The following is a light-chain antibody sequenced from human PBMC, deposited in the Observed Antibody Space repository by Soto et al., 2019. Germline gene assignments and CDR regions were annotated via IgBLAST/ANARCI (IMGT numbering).Light chain of an antibody. CDR2: DVS. CDR3: GSYTSSSTVI. Sequence: SALTQPASVSGSPGQSITISCTGTSSDVGGYNYVSWYQQHPGKAPKLMIYDVSNRPSGVSNRFSGSKSGNTASLTISGLQAEDEADYYCGSYTSSSTVIFGGGTKLTVL. CDR1: SSDVGGYNY. J-gene: IGLJ2*01. V-gene: IGLV2-14*03.